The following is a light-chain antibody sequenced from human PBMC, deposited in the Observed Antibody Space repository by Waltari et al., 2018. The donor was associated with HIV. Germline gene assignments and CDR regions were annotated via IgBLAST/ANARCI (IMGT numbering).Light chain of an antibody. Sequence: QSALTQPASVSGSPAQSITISCTGTRRAVGGDTVFSWYPQHPGKAPKLMIYEDNTRPSGVSNRVSGSKSGNTASLTISGLQAEDEADYYCCSYTGSTTWVFGGGTKLTVL. J-gene: IGLJ3*02. CDR2: EDN. V-gene: IGLV2-23*01. CDR3: CSYTGSTTWV. CDR1: RRAVGGDTV.